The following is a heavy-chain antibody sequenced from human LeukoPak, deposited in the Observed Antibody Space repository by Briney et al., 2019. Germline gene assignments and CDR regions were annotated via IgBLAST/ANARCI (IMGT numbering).Heavy chain of an antibody. V-gene: IGHV3-23*01. J-gene: IGHJ4*02. CDR1: GFTFSTYA. CDR2: ISGSGGST. CDR3: AKAGEIYYFDY. D-gene: IGHD3-10*01. Sequence: GGSLRLSCAASGFTFSTYAMSWVRQSPGRGLEWVSAISGSGGSTYYADSVKGRFTISRDNSKNTLYLQMNSLRAEDTAVYYCAKAGEIYYFDYWGQGTLVTVSS.